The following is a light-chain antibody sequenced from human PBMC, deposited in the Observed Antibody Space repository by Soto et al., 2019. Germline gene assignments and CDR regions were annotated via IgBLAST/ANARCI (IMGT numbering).Light chain of an antibody. CDR2: AAS. V-gene: IGKV1-39*01. CDR1: QSISSY. J-gene: IGKJ1*01. Sequence: DIQMTQSPSTLSASVGDRVAITFRASQSISSYLNWYQQKPGKAPKLLIYAASSLQSGVPSRFSGSGSGTDFTLTISSLQPEDFATHYCQQSYSTPPTFGQGTKVDI. CDR3: QQSYSTPPT.